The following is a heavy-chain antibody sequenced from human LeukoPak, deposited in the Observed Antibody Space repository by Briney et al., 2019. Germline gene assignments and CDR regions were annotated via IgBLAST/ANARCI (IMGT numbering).Heavy chain of an antibody. Sequence: SVKVSCKASGGTFSSYAISWVRQAPGQELEWMGRIIPILGIANYAQKFQGRVTITRNTSISTAYMELSSLRSEDTAVYYCARGHRGADAFDIWGQGTMVTVSS. CDR3: ARGHRGADAFDI. CDR2: IIPILGIA. CDR1: GGTFSSYA. V-gene: IGHV1-69*04. J-gene: IGHJ3*02. D-gene: IGHD1-14*01.